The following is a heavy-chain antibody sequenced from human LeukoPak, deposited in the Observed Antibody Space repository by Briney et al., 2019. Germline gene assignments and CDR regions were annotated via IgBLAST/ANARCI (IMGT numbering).Heavy chain of an antibody. Sequence: PGGSLRLSCAASGFTFSSYAMSWVRQAPGKGLEWVSTLTGTGGDTYYADSVRGRFSISRDNSKNTLWLQMNSLIAEDTALYYCAKGLREYYSSTSCYEFTFDSWGQGTQLTVSS. CDR3: AKGLREYYSSTSCYEFTFDS. D-gene: IGHD2-2*01. CDR1: GFTFSSYA. CDR2: LTGTGGDT. V-gene: IGHV3-23*01. J-gene: IGHJ4*02.